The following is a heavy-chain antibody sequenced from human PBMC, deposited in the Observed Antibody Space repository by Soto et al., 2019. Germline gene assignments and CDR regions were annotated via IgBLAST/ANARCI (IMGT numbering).Heavy chain of an antibody. CDR2: HYSGGST. CDR1: GFSVSSNY. J-gene: IGHJ5*02. D-gene: IGHD1-26*01. CDR3: ARHRHPRGTVGATSPLDP. Sequence: PGGSLRLSCEISGFSVSSNYLSWVRQAPGKGLEWVSVHYSGGSTYYADSVQGRFTISRDKSNNTLYLQMRRVRAEDTAVYFCARHRHPRGTVGATSPLDPWGQGTQVTVSS. V-gene: IGHV3-53*01.